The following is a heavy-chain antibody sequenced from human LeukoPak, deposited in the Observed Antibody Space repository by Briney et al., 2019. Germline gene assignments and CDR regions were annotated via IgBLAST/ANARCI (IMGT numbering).Heavy chain of an antibody. V-gene: IGHV3-11*01. Sequence: GGSLRLSCAASGFIFSDYYMTWVRQAPGKGLEWVSYISDTGKTTNYADSVEGRFTISRDNAKNSLHLQMSSLSAEDTAVYYCARSLGYYDSSGFYLGYWGQGTLVTVSS. CDR2: ISDTGKTT. CDR3: ARSLGYYDSSGFYLGY. D-gene: IGHD3-22*01. J-gene: IGHJ4*02. CDR1: GFIFSDYY.